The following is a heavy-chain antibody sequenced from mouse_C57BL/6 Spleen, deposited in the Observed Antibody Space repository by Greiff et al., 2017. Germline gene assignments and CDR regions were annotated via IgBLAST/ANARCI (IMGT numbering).Heavy chain of an antibody. CDR2: IRSKSNNYAT. CDR1: GFSFNTYA. V-gene: IGHV10-1*01. J-gene: IGHJ4*01. Sequence: GGGLVQPKGSLKLSCAASGFSFNTYAMNWVRQAPGKGLEWVARIRSKSNNYATYYADSVKDRFTISRDDSESMLYLQMNNLKTEDTAMYYCVRYGKGAMDDWGQGTSVTVSS. D-gene: IGHD2-1*01. CDR3: VRYGKGAMDD.